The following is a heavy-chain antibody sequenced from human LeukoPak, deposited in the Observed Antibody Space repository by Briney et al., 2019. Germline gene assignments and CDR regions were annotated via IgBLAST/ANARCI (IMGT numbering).Heavy chain of an antibody. V-gene: IGHV4-38-2*01. CDR1: GYSISGDSY. CDR3: ARAHFCSGGSCHSGSDY. CDR2: INHSGTT. D-gene: IGHD2-15*01. Sequence: PSGTLSLTCAVSGYSISGDSYWGWIRQPPGKGLEWIGGINHSGTTYYNPSLKSRVTISVDTSKNQFSLKLTSVTAADTAVYYCARAHFCSGGSCHSGSDYWGQGTLVTVSS. J-gene: IGHJ4*02.